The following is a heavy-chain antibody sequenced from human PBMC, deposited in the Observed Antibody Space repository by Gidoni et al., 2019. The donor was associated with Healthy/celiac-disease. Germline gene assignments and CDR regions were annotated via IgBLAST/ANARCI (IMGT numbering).Heavy chain of an antibody. D-gene: IGHD5-18*01. V-gene: IGHV3-21*01. CDR2: ISRSSRYI. CDR3: ARDRTEYSYGSHWYFDL. J-gene: IGHJ2*01. Sequence: EVQLVESGGGLVKPGGFLRLSCAASGFTLSSYSMNWVRQAPGKGLECVSSISRSSRYIYYADSVKGRFTISRDNAKNSLYLQMNSLRAEATAVYYCARDRTEYSYGSHWYFDLWGRGTLVTVSS. CDR1: GFTLSSYS.